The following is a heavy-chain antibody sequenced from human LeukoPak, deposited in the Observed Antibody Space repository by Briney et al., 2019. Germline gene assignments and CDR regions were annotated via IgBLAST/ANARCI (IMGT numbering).Heavy chain of an antibody. CDR2: ISGSGGST. J-gene: IGHJ6*02. Sequence: GGSLRLSCAASGFTFSSYAMSWVRQAPGKGLEWVSAISGSGGSTYYADSVKGRFTISRDNSKNTLYLQMNSLRAEDTAVYYCATAGIVVVPAAIPRGMDVWGQGTTVTVSS. D-gene: IGHD2-2*02. CDR1: GFTFSSYA. CDR3: ATAGIVVVPAAIPRGMDV. V-gene: IGHV3-23*01.